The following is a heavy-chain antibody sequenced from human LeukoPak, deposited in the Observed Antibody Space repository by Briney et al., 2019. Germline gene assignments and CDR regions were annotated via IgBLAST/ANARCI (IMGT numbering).Heavy chain of an antibody. J-gene: IGHJ4*02. CDR1: GFTFSSYG. CDR2: ISYDGSNK. Sequence: GGSLRLSCAASGFTFSSYGMHWVRQAPGKGLEWVAVISYDGSNKYYADSVKGRFTISRDNSKNTLYLQMNSLRAEDTAVYYCAKEDCWGQGTQVTVSS. V-gene: IGHV3-30*18. CDR3: AKEDC.